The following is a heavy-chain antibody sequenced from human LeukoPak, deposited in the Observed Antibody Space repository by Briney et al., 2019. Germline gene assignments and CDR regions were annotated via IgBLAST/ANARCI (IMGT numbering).Heavy chain of an antibody. Sequence: SETLSLTCAVYGGSFSGYYWSWIRQPPGKGLEWIGEIYHSGSTNYNPSLKSRVTISVDTSKNQFSLKLSSVTAADTAVYYCARGDFRSLYYYDSSGYSYWGQGTLVTVSS. CDR3: ARGDFRSLYYYDSSGYSY. J-gene: IGHJ4*02. CDR2: IYHSGST. V-gene: IGHV4-34*01. CDR1: GGSFSGYY. D-gene: IGHD3-22*01.